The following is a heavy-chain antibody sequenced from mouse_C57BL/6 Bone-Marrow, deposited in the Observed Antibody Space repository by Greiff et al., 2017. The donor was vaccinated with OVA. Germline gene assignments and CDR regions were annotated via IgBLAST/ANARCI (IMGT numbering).Heavy chain of an antibody. D-gene: IGHD2-3*01. CDR2: IYPGNRDT. V-gene: IGHV1-5*01. CDR1: GYTFTSYW. Sequence: EVQLQQSGTVLARPGASVKMSCKTSGYTFTSYWMHWVKQRPGQGLEWIGAIYPGNRDTSYNQKFKGKAKLTAATSASTAYMELSSLTNEDSAVYYCTRSRWGYFWYFEVWGTGPTVSFSS. J-gene: IGHJ1*03. CDR3: TRSRWGYFWYFEV.